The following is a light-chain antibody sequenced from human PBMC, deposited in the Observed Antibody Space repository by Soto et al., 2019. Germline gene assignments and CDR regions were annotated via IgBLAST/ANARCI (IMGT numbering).Light chain of an antibody. Sequence: EIVLTQSPATLSLSPGDRVTLSCRASQSVGSYLAWYQQKPGQAHRLLIYGASNRATGIPARFSVSGSGTDFTLTISSLEPEDFAVYFCQNRNNWPPDATFGQGTRLEIK. J-gene: IGKJ2*01. V-gene: IGKV3-11*01. CDR3: QNRNNWPPDAT. CDR2: GAS. CDR1: QSVGSY.